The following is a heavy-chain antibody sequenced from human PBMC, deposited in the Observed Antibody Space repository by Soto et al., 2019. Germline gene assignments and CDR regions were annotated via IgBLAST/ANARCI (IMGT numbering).Heavy chain of an antibody. V-gene: IGHV4-30-4*01. J-gene: IGHJ5*02. CDR1: GGSISSGDYY. Sequence: SETLSLTCTVSGGSISSGDYYWSWIRQPPGKGLEWIGYIYYSGSTYYNPSLKSRVTISVDTSKNQFSLKLSSVTAADTAVYYCARVPLGYYYDSSGYYTASRFDPWGQGTLVTVSS. D-gene: IGHD3-22*01. CDR2: IYYSGST. CDR3: ARVPLGYYYDSSGYYTASRFDP.